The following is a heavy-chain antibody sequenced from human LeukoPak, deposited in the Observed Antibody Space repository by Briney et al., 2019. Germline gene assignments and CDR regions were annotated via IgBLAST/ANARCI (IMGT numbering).Heavy chain of an antibody. CDR1: GFTFDDYG. CDR3: ATLSDTKAHEYCNGGYCHGTH. J-gene: IGHJ4*02. V-gene: IGHV3-15*01. Sequence: GGSLRLSCAASGFTFDDYGMSWVRQAPGKGLEWVGRIKTKDDDATADYAAPVKGRFTISRDDSRNTLYLEMNSLKTEDTAVYYCATLSDTKAHEYCNGGYCHGTHWGQGTLVTVSS. D-gene: IGHD2-15*01. CDR2: IKTKDDDATA.